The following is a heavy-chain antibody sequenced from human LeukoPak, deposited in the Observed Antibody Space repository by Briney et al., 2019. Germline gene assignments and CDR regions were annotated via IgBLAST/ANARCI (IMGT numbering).Heavy chain of an antibody. V-gene: IGHV5-51*01. D-gene: IGHD1-26*01. CDR2: IYPGDSDT. CDR1: GYRFTSYW. Sequence: GESLKISCKGSGYRFTSYWIGWVRQMPGKSLQWMVFIYPGDSDTRYSPSFQGQVTISADKSMSTAYLQWSSLKASDTAMYYCARRRGRYSGDAFDIWGQGTMVTVSS. CDR3: ARRRGRYSGDAFDI. J-gene: IGHJ3*02.